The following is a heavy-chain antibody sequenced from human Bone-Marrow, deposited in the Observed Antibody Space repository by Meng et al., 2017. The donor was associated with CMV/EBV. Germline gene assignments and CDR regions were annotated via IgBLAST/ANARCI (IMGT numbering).Heavy chain of an antibody. CDR2: IGSSGTTI. J-gene: IGHJ6*01. D-gene: IGHD6-13*01. CDR1: GFTFSDYY. Sequence: GGSLKLSCVASGFTFSDYYMNWIRQAPGKGLEWVSCIGSSGTTIYYADSVKGRFTVSRDNAKNSLYLQMNSLRAEDTAVYYFARGQQQLAGGLDVWGQGTTVTVSS. V-gene: IGHV3-11*01. CDR3: ARGQQQLAGGLDV.